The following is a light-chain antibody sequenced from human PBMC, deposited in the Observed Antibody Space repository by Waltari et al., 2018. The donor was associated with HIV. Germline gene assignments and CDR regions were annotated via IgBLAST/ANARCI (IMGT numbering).Light chain of an antibody. V-gene: IGLV2-23*02. CDR3: CSYAGSNTHV. J-gene: IGLJ1*01. CDR1: SSDVGSYNL. CDR2: EVS. Sequence: QSALTQPASVSGSPGQSITISCTGTSSDVGSYNLVSWYQQHPGKAPKLMIYEVSKRPSGFSNRFSASKAANTASLTISGRQAEDEADYYCCSYAGSNTHVFGTGTKVTVL.